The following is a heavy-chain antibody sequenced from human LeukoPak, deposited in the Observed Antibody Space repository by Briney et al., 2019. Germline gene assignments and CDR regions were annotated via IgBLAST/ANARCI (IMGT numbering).Heavy chain of an antibody. CDR3: ASGAEYCGGDCYDKYYFDY. CDR2: ISAYNGNT. CDR1: GYTFTSYG. D-gene: IGHD2-21*02. V-gene: IGHV1-18*01. Sequence: GASVKVSCKASGYTFTSYGISWVRQAPGQGLEWMGWISAYNGNTNYAQKLQGRVTMTTDTSTSTAYMELRSLRSDDTAVYYCASGAEYCGGDCYDKYYFDYWGQGTLVTVSS. J-gene: IGHJ4*02.